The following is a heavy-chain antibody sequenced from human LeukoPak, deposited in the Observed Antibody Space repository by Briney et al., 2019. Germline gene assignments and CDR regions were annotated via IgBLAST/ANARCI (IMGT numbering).Heavy chain of an antibody. CDR2: ISGSSSYI. J-gene: IGHJ4*02. D-gene: IGHD3-22*01. V-gene: IGHV3-21*01. CDR3: ARDLSADYYDSSGYLDY. Sequence: GRSLRLSCAASGFTFSSYSMNWVRQAPGKGLEWVSSISGSSSYIYYADSVKGRFTISRDNAKNSLHLQMNSLRAEDTAVYYCARDLSADYYDSSGYLDYWGQGTLVTVSS. CDR1: GFTFSSYS.